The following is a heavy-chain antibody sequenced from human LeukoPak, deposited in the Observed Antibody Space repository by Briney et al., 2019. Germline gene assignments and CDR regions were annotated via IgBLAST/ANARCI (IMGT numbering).Heavy chain of an antibody. J-gene: IGHJ6*02. CDR2: IKQDGSEK. CDR1: GFTFSSYW. D-gene: IGHD5-12*01. V-gene: IGHV3-7*01. Sequence: GGSLRLSCAASGFTFSSYWMSWVRQAPGKGLEWVANIKQDGSEKYYVDSVKGRFTISRDNAKNSLYLQMNSLRAEDTAVYYCAGAADIGQPGMDVWGQGTTVTVSS. CDR3: AGAADIGQPGMDV.